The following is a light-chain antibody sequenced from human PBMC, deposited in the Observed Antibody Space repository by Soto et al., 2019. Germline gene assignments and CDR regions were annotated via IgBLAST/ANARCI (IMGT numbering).Light chain of an antibody. CDR2: EVS. Sequence: QSVLTQPASVSGSPGQSITISCTGTRSDVGGYNYVSWYLQHPGKAPRLMIYEVSYRPSGVSNRFSGSKSGNTASLTISGLQAEDEADYYCSSYTSSSLFVFGTGTKVTVL. CDR1: RSDVGGYNY. CDR3: SSYTSSSLFV. V-gene: IGLV2-14*01. J-gene: IGLJ1*01.